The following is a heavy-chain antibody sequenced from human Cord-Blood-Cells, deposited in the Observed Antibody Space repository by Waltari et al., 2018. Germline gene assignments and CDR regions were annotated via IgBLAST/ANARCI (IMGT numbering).Heavy chain of an antibody. V-gene: IGHV4-59*01. Sequence: QVQLQESGPGLVKPSETLSLTCTVSGGSISSYYWSWIRPPPAKGLEWIGYIYYSGSTNYHPSLKSRVTISVDTSKNQFSLKLSSVTASDTAVYYCARGPDRYSSSWYWFDPWGQGTLVTVSS. J-gene: IGHJ5*02. CDR3: ARGPDRYSSSWYWFDP. CDR2: IYYSGST. CDR1: GGSISSYY. D-gene: IGHD6-13*01.